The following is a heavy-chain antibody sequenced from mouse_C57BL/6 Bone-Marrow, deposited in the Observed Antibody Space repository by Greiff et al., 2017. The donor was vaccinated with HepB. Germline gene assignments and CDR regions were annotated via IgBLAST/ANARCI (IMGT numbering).Heavy chain of an antibody. D-gene: IGHD1-1*01. Sequence: QVQLQQPGAELVKPGASVKLSCKASGYTFTSYWMHWVKQRPGQGLEWIGMIHPNSGSTNYNEKFKSKATLTVDKSSSTAYMQLSSLTSEDSAVYYGARWAVVYWYFDVWGTGTTVTVSS. V-gene: IGHV1-64*01. J-gene: IGHJ1*03. CDR3: ARWAVVYWYFDV. CDR1: GYTFTSYW. CDR2: IHPNSGST.